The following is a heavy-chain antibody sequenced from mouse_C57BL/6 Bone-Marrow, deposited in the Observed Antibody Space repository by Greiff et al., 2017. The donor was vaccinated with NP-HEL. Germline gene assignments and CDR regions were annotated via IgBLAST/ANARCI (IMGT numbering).Heavy chain of an antibody. CDR3: TTSYDAPWYFDV. D-gene: IGHD2-3*01. V-gene: IGHV14-4*01. Sequence: VHVKQSGAELVRPGASVKLSCTASGFNIKDDYMHWVKQRPEQGLEWIGWIDPENGDTEYASKFQGKATITADTSSNTAYLHVSSLTSEDTAVYYCTTSYDAPWYFDVWGTGTTVTVSS. J-gene: IGHJ1*03. CDR2: IDPENGDT. CDR1: GFNIKDDY.